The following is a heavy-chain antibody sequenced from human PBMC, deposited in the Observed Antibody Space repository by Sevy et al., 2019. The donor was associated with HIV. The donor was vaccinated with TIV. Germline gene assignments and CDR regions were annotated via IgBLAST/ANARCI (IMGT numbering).Heavy chain of an antibody. D-gene: IGHD3-10*01. J-gene: IGHJ4*02. CDR3: AKDYYGSGSYYSPFDY. Sequence: GSLRLSCAASGFTFSSYAMSWVRQAPGKGLEWVSAISGSGGSTYYADSVKGRFTISRDNSKNTLYLQMNSLRAEDTAVYYCAKDYYGSGSYYSPFDYWGQGTLVTVSS. CDR1: GFTFSSYA. V-gene: IGHV3-23*01. CDR2: ISGSGGST.